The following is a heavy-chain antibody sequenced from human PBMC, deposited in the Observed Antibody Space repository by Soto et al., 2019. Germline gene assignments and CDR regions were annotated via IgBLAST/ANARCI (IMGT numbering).Heavy chain of an antibody. J-gene: IGHJ6*03. CDR2: ISSSGSTI. CDR3: ARRPTHYSNHDPDYYYYYYMDV. V-gene: IGHV3-11*01. CDR1: GFTFSDYY. D-gene: IGHD4-4*01. Sequence: QVQLVESGGGLVKPGGSLRLSCAASGFTFSDYYMSWIRQAPGKGLEWVSYISSSGSTIYYADSVKGRFTISRDNAKNSLYLQMNSLRAEDTAVYYCARRPTHYSNHDPDYYYYYYMDVWGKGTTVTVSS.